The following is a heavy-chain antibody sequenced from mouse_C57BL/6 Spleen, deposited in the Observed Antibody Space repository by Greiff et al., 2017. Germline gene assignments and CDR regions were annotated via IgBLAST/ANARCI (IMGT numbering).Heavy chain of an antibody. V-gene: IGHV1-54*01. CDR2: FNPGGGGT. CDR3: ASYYGNYPTY. CDR1: GYAFTNYL. D-gene: IGHD2-1*01. J-gene: IGHJ3*01. Sequence: QVQLQQSGAELVRPGTSVKVSCKASGYAFTNYLIEWVKQRPGQGLEWIGVFNPGGGGTNYNEKFKGKATLTADKSSSTAYMQLSSLTSEDSAVYFCASYYGNYPTYWGQGTLVTVSA.